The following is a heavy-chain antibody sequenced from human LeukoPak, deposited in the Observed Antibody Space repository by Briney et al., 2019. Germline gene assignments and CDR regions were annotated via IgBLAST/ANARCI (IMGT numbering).Heavy chain of an antibody. D-gene: IGHD5-18*01. CDR3: ARDFPSRTWIQLWGNYYYYYYMDV. CDR1: GFTFSSYW. J-gene: IGHJ6*03. Sequence: GGSLRLSCAASGFTFSSYWMSWVRQAPGKGLEWVANIKQDGSEKYYVDSVKGRFTISRDNAKNSLYLQMNSLRAEDTAVYYCARDFPSRTWIQLWGNYYYYYYMDVWGKGTTGTVSS. CDR2: IKQDGSEK. V-gene: IGHV3-7*01.